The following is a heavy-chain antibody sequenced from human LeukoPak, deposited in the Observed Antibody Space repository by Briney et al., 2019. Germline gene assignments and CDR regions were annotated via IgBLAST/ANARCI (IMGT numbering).Heavy chain of an antibody. J-gene: IGHJ4*02. D-gene: IGHD5-18*01. CDR3: AKYPRAAMVTAGYDY. V-gene: IGHV3-23*01. CDR1: GFTFSSFA. Sequence: GGSLRLSCAASGFTFSSFAMSWVRQAPGKGLEWVSAISGSGGSTYYADSVKGRFTISRDNSKNTLYLQMNSLRAEDTAVYYCAKYPRAAMVTAGYDYWGQGTLVTVSS. CDR2: ISGSGGST.